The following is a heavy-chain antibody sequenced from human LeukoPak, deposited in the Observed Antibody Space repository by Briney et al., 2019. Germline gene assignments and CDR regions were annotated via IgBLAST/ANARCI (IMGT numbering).Heavy chain of an antibody. CDR1: GFTFSSYG. Sequence: GGSLRLSCAASGFTFSSYGMHWVRQAPGKGLEWVAFIRYDGSNKYYADSVKGRFTISRDNSKNTLYLQMNSLRAEDTAVYYCAKDRRPDFWSGYFDYWGQGTLVTVSS. CDR2: IRYDGSNK. V-gene: IGHV3-30*02. D-gene: IGHD3-3*01. CDR3: AKDRRPDFWSGYFDY. J-gene: IGHJ4*02.